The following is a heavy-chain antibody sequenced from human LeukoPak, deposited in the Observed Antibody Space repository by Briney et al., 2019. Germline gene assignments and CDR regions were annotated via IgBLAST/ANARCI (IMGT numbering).Heavy chain of an antibody. D-gene: IGHD5-18*01. CDR2: IKQDGSEK. CDR1: GFTFSSYW. J-gene: IGHJ4*02. V-gene: IGHV3-7*01. Sequence: PGGSLRLSCAASGFTFSSYWMNWVRQTPGKGLEWVANIKQDGSEKYYVDFVKGRFTISRDNSKNTLYLQMNSLRAEDTAVYYCARARGYSYGLDYWGQGTLVTVSS. CDR3: ARARGYSYGLDY.